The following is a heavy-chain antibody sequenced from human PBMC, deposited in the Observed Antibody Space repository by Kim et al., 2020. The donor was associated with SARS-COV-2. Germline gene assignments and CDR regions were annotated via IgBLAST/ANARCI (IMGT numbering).Heavy chain of an antibody. CDR1: GGSISSSNW. CDR3: ATRTFRTTVGQTDY. V-gene: IGHV4-4*02. D-gene: IGHD4-17*01. CDR2: IYHSGST. Sequence: SETLSLTCAVSGGSISSSNWWSWVRQPPGKGLEWIGEIYHSGSTNYNPSLKSRVTISVDKSKNQFSLKLSSVTAADTAVYYCATRTFRTTVGQTDYWGQGTLVTVSS. J-gene: IGHJ4*02.